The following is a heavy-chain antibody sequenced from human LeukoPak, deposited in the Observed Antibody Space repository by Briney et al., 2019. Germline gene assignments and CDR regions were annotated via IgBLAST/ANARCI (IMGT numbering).Heavy chain of an antibody. CDR1: GYTFTGNY. CDR3: ARGVYDNYFDY. CDR2: INPNSGGT. D-gene: IGHD2-8*01. Sequence: ASVKVSCKASGYTFTGNYMHWVRQAPGQGLEWMGWINPNSGGTTSAQKFQGRVTMTRDTSNSTAYMELSRLRSDDTAVYYCARGVYDNYFDYWGQGTLVTVSS. V-gene: IGHV1-2*02. J-gene: IGHJ4*02.